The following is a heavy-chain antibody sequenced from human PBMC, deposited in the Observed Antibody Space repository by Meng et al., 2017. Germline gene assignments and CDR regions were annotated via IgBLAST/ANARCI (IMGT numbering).Heavy chain of an antibody. J-gene: IGHJ4*02. CDR2: ISSSSSYI. CDR1: GFTFSSYS. V-gene: IGHV3-21*01. CDR3: ARDKQTDY. Sequence: VRLGASWGGLLKLGGCLRFSCAASGFTFSSYSMNWVRQAPGKGLEWVSSISSSSSYIYYADSVKGRFTISRDNAKNSLYLQMNSLRAEDTAVYYCARDKQTDYWGQGTLVTVSS.